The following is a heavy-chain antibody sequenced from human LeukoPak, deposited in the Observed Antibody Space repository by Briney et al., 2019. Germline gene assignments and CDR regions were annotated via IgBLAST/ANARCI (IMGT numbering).Heavy chain of an antibody. D-gene: IGHD2-2*01. CDR1: GGSLSSGGYY. CDR2: IYHSGST. V-gene: IGHV4-30-2*01. J-gene: IGHJ6*03. Sequence: SETLSLTCTVSGGSLSSGGYYWSWIRQPPGKGLEWIGYIYHSGSTYYNPSLKSRVTITVDTSKNQFSLKLSSVTAADTAVYYCAVCHYYYMDVWGKGTTVTVSS. CDR3: AVCHYYYMDV.